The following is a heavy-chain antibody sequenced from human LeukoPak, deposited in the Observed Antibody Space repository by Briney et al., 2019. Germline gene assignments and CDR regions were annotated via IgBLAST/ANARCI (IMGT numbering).Heavy chain of an antibody. CDR3: ARHEVDILTLFDY. CDR1: GGSFSGYY. CDR2: INHSGST. Sequence: SETLSLTCAVYGGSFSGYYWSWIRQPPGKGLEWIGEINHSGSTNYNPSLKSRVTISVDTSKNQFSLKLSSVTAADTAVYYCARHEVDILTLFDYWGQGTLVTVSS. V-gene: IGHV4-34*01. J-gene: IGHJ4*02. D-gene: IGHD3-9*01.